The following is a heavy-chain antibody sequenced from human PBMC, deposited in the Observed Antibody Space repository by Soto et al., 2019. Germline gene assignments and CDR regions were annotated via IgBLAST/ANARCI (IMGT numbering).Heavy chain of an antibody. V-gene: IGHV3-21*06. CDR1: GFTFSSYS. CDR3: WMDNRDGYNYYFDY. J-gene: IGHJ4*02. Sequence: EVQLVESGGGLVKPGGSLRLSCAASGFTFSSYSMNWVRQAPGKGLEWVSSITSSSSYIYYADSVKGRFTISRDNAKNSLYQQMKSMRAEDTAVYYCWMDNRDGYNYYFDYWGQGTLVTVSS. D-gene: IGHD5-12*01. CDR2: ITSSSSYI.